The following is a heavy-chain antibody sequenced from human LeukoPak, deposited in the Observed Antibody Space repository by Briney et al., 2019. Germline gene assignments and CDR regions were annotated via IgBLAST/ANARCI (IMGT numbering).Heavy chain of an antibody. D-gene: IGHD3-16*02. V-gene: IGHV4-59*01. CDR2: IYYTGST. J-gene: IGHJ6*03. CDR3: ARTDGNSFYPYYMDV. Sequence: SETLSLTCSVSGDSISNYYWSWIRQPPGKGLEWIGYIYYTGSTNYNPSFKSRVTISVDTSKNQFSLKMNSVTAADTALYYCARTDGNSFYPYYMDVWGKGTTVTVSS. CDR1: GDSISNYY.